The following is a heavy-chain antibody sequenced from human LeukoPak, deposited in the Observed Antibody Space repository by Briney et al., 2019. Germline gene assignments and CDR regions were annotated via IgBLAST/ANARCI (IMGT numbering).Heavy chain of an antibody. CDR2: TYYRSNWYN. CDR1: GDSVSSNSVT. Sequence: SQTLSLTCAISGDSVSSNSVTWNWIRQSPSRGLEWLGRTYYRSNWYNDYAVSVKSRITINPDTSKNQFSLQLNSVTPEDTAVYYCARERWLQPDYNYYGMDVWGQGTTVTVSS. J-gene: IGHJ6*02. V-gene: IGHV6-1*01. CDR3: ARERWLQPDYNYYGMDV. D-gene: IGHD5-24*01.